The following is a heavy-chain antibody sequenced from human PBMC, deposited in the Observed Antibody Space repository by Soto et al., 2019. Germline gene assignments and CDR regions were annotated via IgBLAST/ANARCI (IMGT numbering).Heavy chain of an antibody. CDR3: ARVGVVAATPLLSWSDY. J-gene: IGHJ4*02. CDR1: GGSISSGGYY. D-gene: IGHD2-15*01. CDR2: IYYSGST. V-gene: IGHV4-31*03. Sequence: QVQLQESGPGLVKPSQTLSLTCTVSGGSISSGGYYWSWIRQHPGKGLEWIVYIYYSGSTYYNPSLKSRVTISVETSKNQLSLKLSSVTAADTAVYYCARVGVVAATPLLSWSDYWGQGTLVTVSS.